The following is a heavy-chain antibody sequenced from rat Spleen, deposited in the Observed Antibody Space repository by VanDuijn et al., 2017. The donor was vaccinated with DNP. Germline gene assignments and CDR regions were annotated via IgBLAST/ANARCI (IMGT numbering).Heavy chain of an antibody. V-gene: IGHV2-16*01. Sequence: QVQLEESGPGLMQPSETLSLTCTVSGFSLTSYGVSWVRQPPGKGLEWLGAIWSGGSTDYNSALKSRLSINRDTSKSQVLLKMNSLQTEDTAMYFCARSGNYGNYYTMDAWGQGTSVTVSS. CDR2: IWSGGST. CDR3: ARSGNYGNYYTMDA. J-gene: IGHJ4*01. CDR1: GFSLTSYG. D-gene: IGHD1-11*01.